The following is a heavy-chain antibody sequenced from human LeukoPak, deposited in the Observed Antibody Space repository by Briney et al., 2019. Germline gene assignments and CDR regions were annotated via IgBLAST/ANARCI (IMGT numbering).Heavy chain of an antibody. Sequence: GASVKVSCKASGYAFTGYYMHWVRQAPGQGLEWMGCINPNSGSTNYAQKFQGRVTMTRDTSISTAYMELSRLRSDDTAVYYCAREYYDSSGYEWERVWGQRTLVTVSS. J-gene: IGHJ4*02. CDR2: INPNSGST. D-gene: IGHD3-22*01. CDR1: GYAFTGYY. V-gene: IGHV1-2*02. CDR3: AREYYDSSGYEWERV.